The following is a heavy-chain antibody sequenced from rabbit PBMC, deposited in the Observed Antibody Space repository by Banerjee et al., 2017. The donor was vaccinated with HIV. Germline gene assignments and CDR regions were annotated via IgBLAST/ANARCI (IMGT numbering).Heavy chain of an antibody. CDR2: IHAGSSGT. V-gene: IGHV1S45*01. J-gene: IGHJ4*01. Sequence: QEQLVESRGGLVKPGGSLKLSCTASGFSFSNKAVMCWVRQAPGKGLEWIACIHAGSSGTDYASWAKGRFTISKTSSTTVTLQMTSLTAADTATYFCARDHIYVDGDYTFNLWGPGTLVTVS. CDR1: GFSFSNKAV. D-gene: IGHD2-1*01. CDR3: ARDHIYVDGDYTFNL.